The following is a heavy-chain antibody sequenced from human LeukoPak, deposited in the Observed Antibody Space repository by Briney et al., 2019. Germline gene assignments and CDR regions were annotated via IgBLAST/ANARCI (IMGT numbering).Heavy chain of an antibody. V-gene: IGHV3-9*03. CDR1: GFTFDDYA. J-gene: IGHJ4*02. CDR3: ARGSLISSAGSDY. CDR2: ISWNGGTI. D-gene: IGHD6-13*01. Sequence: PGGSLRLSCAASGFTFDDYAMHWVRQGPGKGLEWVSGISWNGGTIYNADSVNGRSTISRDNAKNTLYLQMNSLRADDVAVVYCARGSLISSAGSDYWGQGTLVTVSS.